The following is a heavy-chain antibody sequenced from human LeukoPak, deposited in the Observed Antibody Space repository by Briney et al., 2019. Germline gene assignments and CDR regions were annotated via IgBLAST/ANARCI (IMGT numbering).Heavy chain of an antibody. CDR1: GFTSSTYT. CDR3: AKDAGYYDYIWAQPAYFDY. D-gene: IGHD3-16*01. CDR2: ISGVVGGT. Sequence: GSLRLSCAASGFTSSTYTLSWVRPGPGEGRGWVSAISGVVGGTYYADSVKGRVSLSRDKSKNRRYLQMNSLRAEDTAGYDCAKDAGYYDYIWAQPAYFDYWGQGTLVTVSS. J-gene: IGHJ4*02. V-gene: IGHV3-23*01.